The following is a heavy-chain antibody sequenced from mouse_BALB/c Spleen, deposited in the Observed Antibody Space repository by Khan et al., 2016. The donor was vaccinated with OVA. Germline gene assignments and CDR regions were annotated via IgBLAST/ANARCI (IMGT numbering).Heavy chain of an antibody. J-gene: IGHJ2*01. CDR3: ARVYGGDFDY. CDR1: GYSITSDYA. CDR2: ISYSGNT. Sequence: EVQLQQSGPGLVKPSQSLSLTCTVTGYSITSDYAWNWIRQFPGNKLEWMGFISYSGNTNYNPSLKSRISITRDTSKNQFFLQLNSVTTKDTALYYCARVYGGDFDYWGQGTTLTVSS. D-gene: IGHD1-1*01. V-gene: IGHV3-2*02.